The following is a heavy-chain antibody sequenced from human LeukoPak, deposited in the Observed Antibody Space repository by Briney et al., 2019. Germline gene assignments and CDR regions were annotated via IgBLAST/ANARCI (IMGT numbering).Heavy chain of an antibody. Sequence: GSLRLSCAASGFTFSSYGVHWVRQAPGKGLEWVAVIWYDGSNKYYADSVKGRFTISRDNSKNTLYLQMNSLRAEDTAVYYCARRGRGPTYYYYYMDVWGKGTTVTVSS. D-gene: IGHD3-10*01. CDR3: ARRGRGPTYYYYYMDV. CDR1: GFTFSSYG. CDR2: IWYDGSNK. J-gene: IGHJ6*03. V-gene: IGHV3-33*01.